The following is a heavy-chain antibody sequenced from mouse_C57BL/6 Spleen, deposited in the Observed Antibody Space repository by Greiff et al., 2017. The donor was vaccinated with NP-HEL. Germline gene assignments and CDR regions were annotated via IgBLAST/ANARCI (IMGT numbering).Heavy chain of an antibody. CDR2: IYPGDGDT. CDR3: ASLQLPYYAMDY. CDR1: GYAFSSSW. D-gene: IGHD2-1*01. J-gene: IGHJ4*01. V-gene: IGHV1-82*01. Sequence: QVQLQQSGPELVKPGASVKISCKASGYAFSSSWMNWVKQRPGKGLEWIGRIYPGDGDTNYNGKFKGKATLTADKSSSTAYMQLSSLTSEDSAVYFCASLQLPYYAMDYWGQGTSVTVSS.